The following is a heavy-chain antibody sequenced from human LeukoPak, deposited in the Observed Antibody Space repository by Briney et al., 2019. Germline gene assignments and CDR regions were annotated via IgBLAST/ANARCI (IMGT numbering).Heavy chain of an antibody. CDR1: GFTFRNYT. CDR2: ITTSGRYI. J-gene: IGHJ6*03. D-gene: IGHD6-25*01. Sequence: GGSLRLSCAASGFTFRNYTMNWVRQTPERGLEWVSSITTSGRYIYYADSVKGRFIISRDNAKNSLYLQMNSLRADDTAVYYCARFAAGGSYYYYMDVWGKGTTVTVSS. CDR3: ARFAAGGSYYYYMDV. V-gene: IGHV3-21*01.